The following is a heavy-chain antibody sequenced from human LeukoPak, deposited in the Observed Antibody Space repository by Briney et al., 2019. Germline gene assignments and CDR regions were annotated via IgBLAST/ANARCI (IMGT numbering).Heavy chain of an antibody. CDR3: ARDAPGSSGWYLDY. V-gene: IGHV1-69*04. D-gene: IGHD6-19*01. CDR2: IIPILGIA. Sequence: GASVKVSCKASGGTFSSYAISWVRQAPGQGLEWMGRIIPILGIANYAQKFQGRVTITADKSTSTAYMELSSLRSEDTAVYYCARDAPGSSGWYLDYWGQGTLVTVSS. J-gene: IGHJ4*02. CDR1: GGTFSSYA.